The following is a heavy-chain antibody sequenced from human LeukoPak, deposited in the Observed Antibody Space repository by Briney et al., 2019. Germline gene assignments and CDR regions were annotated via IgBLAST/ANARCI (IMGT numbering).Heavy chain of an antibody. D-gene: IGHD6-13*01. CDR3: ARGEAAAQQYNWFDP. Sequence: ASVKVSCKASGYTFTGYYMHWVRQAPGQGPEWMGRINPNSGGTNYAQKFQGRVTMTRDTSISTAYMELTRLRSDDTAVYYCARGEAAAQQYNWFDPWGQGTPVTVSS. CDR1: GYTFTGYY. J-gene: IGHJ5*02. V-gene: IGHV1-2*06. CDR2: INPNSGGT.